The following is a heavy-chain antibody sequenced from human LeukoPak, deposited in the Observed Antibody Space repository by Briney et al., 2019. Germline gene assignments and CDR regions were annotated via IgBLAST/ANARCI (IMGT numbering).Heavy chain of an antibody. J-gene: IGHJ4*02. CDR3: ARGGYYYAPIIDY. D-gene: IGHD3-10*01. CDR1: GGSFSGYY. Sequence: PSETLSLTCAVYGGSFSGYYWSWIRQPPGKGLEWIGEINHSGSTNYNPSLKSRVTISVDTSKNQFSLKLSSVTAADTAVYYCARGGYYYAPIIDYWGQGTLVTVSS. CDR2: INHSGST. V-gene: IGHV4-34*01.